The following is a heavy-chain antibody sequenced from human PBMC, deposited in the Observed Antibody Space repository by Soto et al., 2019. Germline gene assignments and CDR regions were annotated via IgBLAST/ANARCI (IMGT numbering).Heavy chain of an antibody. CDR1: GFTFSSYW. CDR2: IKQDGSEK. D-gene: IGHD5-12*01. CDR3: ARAKVASRDGYNLYMNYGMDV. Sequence: PGGSLRLSCAASGFTFSSYWMSWVRQAPGKGLEWVANIKQDGSEKYYVDSVKGRFTISRDNAKNSLYLQMNSLRAEDTAVYYCARAKVASRDGYNLYMNYGMDVWGQGTTVTVSS. V-gene: IGHV3-7*03. J-gene: IGHJ6*02.